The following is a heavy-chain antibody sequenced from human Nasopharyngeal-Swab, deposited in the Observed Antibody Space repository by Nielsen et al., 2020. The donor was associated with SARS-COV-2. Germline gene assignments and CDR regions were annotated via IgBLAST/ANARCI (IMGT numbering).Heavy chain of an antibody. CDR1: GGSISSYY. CDR2: IYYSGST. V-gene: IGHV4-59*13. J-gene: IGHJ6*02. CDR3: ARDPGPTPTTGCSSGWRWYYYGMDV. D-gene: IGHD6-19*01. Sequence: SDTLSLTYTVSGGSISSYYWSWIRQPPGKGLEWIGYIYYSGSTNYNPSLKSRVTISVDTSKNQFSLKLSSVTAADTAVYYCARDPGPTPTTGCSSGWRWYYYGMDVWGQGTTVTVSS.